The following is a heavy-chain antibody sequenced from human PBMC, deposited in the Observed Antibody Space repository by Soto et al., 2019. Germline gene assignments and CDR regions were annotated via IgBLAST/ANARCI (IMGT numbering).Heavy chain of an antibody. Sequence: LSETLSLTCTVSGGSIRSPSYNWGWVRQPPGKGPEWIGSFFYGGSTHYNPSLTSRLAISVDTARSQVSLNLASVTAADTAIYYCATVASTHFDSWGPVTLVTVSS. CDR2: FFYGGST. V-gene: IGHV4-39*01. CDR3: ATVASTHFDS. J-gene: IGHJ4*02. D-gene: IGHD4-17*01. CDR1: GGSIRSPSYN.